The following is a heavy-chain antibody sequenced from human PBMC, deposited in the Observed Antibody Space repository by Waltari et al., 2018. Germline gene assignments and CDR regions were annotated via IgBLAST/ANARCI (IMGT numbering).Heavy chain of an antibody. CDR3: ARDRGSAARLGNNWFDP. CDR2: INPNSGGT. J-gene: IGHJ5*02. D-gene: IGHD6-6*01. V-gene: IGHV1-2*02. CDR1: GYTFTGYY. Sequence: QVQLVQSGAEVKKPGASVKVSCKASGYTFTGYYMNWVRQAPGQGLEWMGWINPNSGGTNYAQKFQGRVTMTRDTSISTAYMELSRLRSDDTAVYYCARDRGSAARLGNNWFDPWGQGTLVTVSS.